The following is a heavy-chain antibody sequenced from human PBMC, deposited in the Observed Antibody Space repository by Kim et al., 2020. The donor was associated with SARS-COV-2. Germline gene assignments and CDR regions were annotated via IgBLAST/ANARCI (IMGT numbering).Heavy chain of an antibody. V-gene: IGHV4-39*01. CDR1: GGSISSSSYY. J-gene: IGHJ6*01. CDR2: IYYSGST. Sequence: SETLSLTCTVSGGSISSSSYYWGWIRQPPGKGLEWIGSIYYSGSTYYNPSLKSRVTISVDTSKNQFSLKLSSVTAADTAVYYCARPSVLRYFDWYGMDV. CDR3: ARPSVLRYFDWYGMDV. D-gene: IGHD3-9*01.